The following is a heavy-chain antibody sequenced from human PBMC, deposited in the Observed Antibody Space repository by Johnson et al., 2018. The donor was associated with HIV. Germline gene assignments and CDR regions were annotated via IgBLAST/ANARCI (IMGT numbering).Heavy chain of an antibody. Sequence: VQLVESGGGLVQPGRSLRLSCAASGFTFDDYAMHWVRQAPGKGLEWVSGISWNSGSIGYADSVKGRFTISRDNSKNTLYLQMNSLRPEDTSVYYCARDNLSTPFGAFDFGGQGTMVIVSS. D-gene: IGHD3-3*01. CDR2: ISWNSGSI. CDR1: GFTFDDYA. J-gene: IGHJ3*01. V-gene: IGHV3-9*01. CDR3: ARDNLSTPFGAFDF.